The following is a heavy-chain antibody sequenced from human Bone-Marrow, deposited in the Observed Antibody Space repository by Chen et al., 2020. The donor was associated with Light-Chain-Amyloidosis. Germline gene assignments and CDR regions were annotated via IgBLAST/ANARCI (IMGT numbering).Heavy chain of an antibody. D-gene: IGHD3-16*01. CDR1: GYTFTTYY. Sequence: QMQLVQSGAEVKKHRAPVKVSCKASGYTFTTYYIHCVRHAPGQRLEWVGSFRPSGGSPTYAQKLLGRVTLTGDTSTSTVFLALSSLRSNDPAVYYCANDYVWGQGSTVTVSS. J-gene: IGHJ6*02. CDR2: FRPSGGSP. CDR3: ANDYV. V-gene: IGHV1-46*01.